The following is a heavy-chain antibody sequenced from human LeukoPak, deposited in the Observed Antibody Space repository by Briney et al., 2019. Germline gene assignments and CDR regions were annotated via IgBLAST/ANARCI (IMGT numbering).Heavy chain of an antibody. CDR1: GFTFSSYS. CDR2: ISSSSSHI. J-gene: IGHJ6*02. CDR3: ARVRMDV. Sequence: GGSLRLSCAASGFTFSSYSMNWVRQAPGKGLEWVSSISSSSSHIYYADSVKGRFTISRDNAKNSLYLQMNSLRAEDTAVYYCARVRMDVWGQGTTVTVSS. V-gene: IGHV3-21*01.